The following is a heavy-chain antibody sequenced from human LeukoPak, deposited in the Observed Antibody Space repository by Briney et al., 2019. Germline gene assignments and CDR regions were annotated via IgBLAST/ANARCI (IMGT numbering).Heavy chain of an antibody. CDR1: GGSISSSSYY. J-gene: IGHJ4*02. CDR3: ARGPTTVTRAFDY. Sequence: SETLSLTCTVSGGSISSSSYYWGWIRQPPGKGLEWIGSIYYSGSTYYNPSLKSRVTMSVDTSKNQFSLKLSSVTAADTAVYYCARGPTTVTRAFDYWGQGTLVTVSS. V-gene: IGHV4-39*07. D-gene: IGHD4-17*01. CDR2: IYYSGST.